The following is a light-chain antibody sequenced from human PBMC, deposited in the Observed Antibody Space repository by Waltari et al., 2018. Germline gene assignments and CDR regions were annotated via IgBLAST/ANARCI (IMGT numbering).Light chain of an antibody. Sequence: EVVMTQSPTTLSVSPGERATLSCRASQSVSTNLAWSQQKPGQAPRLLIYGAAVRATDIPARFSGSGSGTEFTLTISSLQSEDFAVYYCHQYNDWPPTFGQGTTLEIK. CDR3: HQYNDWPPT. CDR1: QSVSTN. CDR2: GAA. J-gene: IGKJ1*01. V-gene: IGKV3-15*01.